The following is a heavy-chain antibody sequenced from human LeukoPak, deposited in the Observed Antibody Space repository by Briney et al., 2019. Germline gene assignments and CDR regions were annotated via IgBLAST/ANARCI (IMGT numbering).Heavy chain of an antibody. CDR1: GYTFTSYG. J-gene: IGHJ4*02. D-gene: IGHD2-2*01. CDR3: ARALTSWETFDY. Sequence: ASVKVSCKASGYTFTSYGISWVRQAPGQGLEWMGWISAYNGNTNYAQKLQGRVTMTTDTSTSTAYMELRSLRSDDTAVCYCARALTSWETFDYWGQGTLVTVSS. CDR2: ISAYNGNT. V-gene: IGHV1-18*01.